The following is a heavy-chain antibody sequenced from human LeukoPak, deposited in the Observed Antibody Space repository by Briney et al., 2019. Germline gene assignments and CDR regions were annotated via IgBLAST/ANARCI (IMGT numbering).Heavy chain of an antibody. V-gene: IGHV3-30*03. CDR2: ISHDGSDK. J-gene: IGHJ3*02. CDR3: AREGVQTTVDAFDI. D-gene: IGHD4-17*01. Sequence: GGSLRLSGAASGFTLKIYRMHWVRQAPGKGLEWLSVISHDGSDKNNADSVKGRFIISRDNSKNTIYLQLNSLRPEDTAMYYCAREGVQTTVDAFDIWGLGTMVIVSS. CDR1: GFTLKIYR.